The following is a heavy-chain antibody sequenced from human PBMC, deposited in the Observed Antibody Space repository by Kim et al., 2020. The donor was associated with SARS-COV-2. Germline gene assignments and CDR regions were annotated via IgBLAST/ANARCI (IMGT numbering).Heavy chain of an antibody. CDR1: GYTFTSYG. D-gene: IGHD6-19*01. CDR2: ISAYNGNT. Sequence: ASVKVSCKASGYTFTSYGISWVRQAPGQGLEWMGWISAYNGNTNYAQKLQGRVTMTTDTSTSTAYMELRSLRSDDTAVYYCARVGFWRSSGWYPPTGRSGEGMDVWGQGTTVTVSS. J-gene: IGHJ6*02. CDR3: ARVGFWRSSGWYPPTGRSGEGMDV. V-gene: IGHV1-18*01.